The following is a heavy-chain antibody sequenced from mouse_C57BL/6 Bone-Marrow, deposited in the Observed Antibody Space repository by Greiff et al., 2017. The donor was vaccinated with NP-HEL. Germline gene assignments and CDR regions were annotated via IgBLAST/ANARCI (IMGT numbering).Heavy chain of an antibody. CDR3: ARAALMDY. D-gene: IGHD3-1*01. CDR2: INPSTDGT. Sequence: VQLKESGPELVKPGASVKISCKASGYSFTGYYLNWVKQSPEKSLAWIGEINPSTDGTTYNQKFKAKATLTVDKSSSTAYMQLKSLTSEDSAVYYCARAALMDYWGQGTTLTVSS. CDR1: GYSFTGYY. J-gene: IGHJ2*01. V-gene: IGHV1-42*01.